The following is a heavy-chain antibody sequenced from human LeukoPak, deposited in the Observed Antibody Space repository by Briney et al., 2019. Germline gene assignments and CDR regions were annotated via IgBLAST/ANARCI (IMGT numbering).Heavy chain of an antibody. CDR3: ARGLSAIVY. D-gene: IGHD2-15*01. CDR1: GGSFSGYY. V-gene: IGHV4-34*01. J-gene: IGHJ4*02. Sequence: PSETLSLTCAVYGGSFSGYYWSWIRQPPGKGLEWIGEINHSGSTNYNPSLKSRVTISVDTSKNQFSLKLSSVAAADTAVYYCARGLSAIVYWGQGTLVTVSS. CDR2: INHSGST.